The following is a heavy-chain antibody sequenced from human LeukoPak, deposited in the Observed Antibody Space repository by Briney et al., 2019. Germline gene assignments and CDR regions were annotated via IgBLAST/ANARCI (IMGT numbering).Heavy chain of an antibody. Sequence: GGSLRLSCAASGFTFSIYAMTWVRQAPGKGLEWVSLISGSGGSTYYADSVKGRFTISRENSKNTVYLQMNGLRGDDTAVYYCAKGTRYYYGSGSIDLDYWGQGTLVTVSS. V-gene: IGHV3-23*01. D-gene: IGHD3-10*01. CDR1: GFTFSIYA. J-gene: IGHJ4*02. CDR2: ISGSGGST. CDR3: AKGTRYYYGSGSIDLDY.